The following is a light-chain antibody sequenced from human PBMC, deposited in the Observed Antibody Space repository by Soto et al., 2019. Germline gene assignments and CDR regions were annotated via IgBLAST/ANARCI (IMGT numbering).Light chain of an antibody. CDR1: QSLLHSSGSNF. CDR3: MQVLQAPLS. V-gene: IGKV2-28*01. CDR2: LGS. J-gene: IGKJ4*01. Sequence: EIVMTQSPLSLPVTPGEPASISCRSSQSLLHSSGSNFSDWYLQKPGQSPQLLIYLGSNRASGVPDRFSGSGSGTDFTLKISRVEAEDVGVYYCMQVLQAPLSFGGGTRVEIK.